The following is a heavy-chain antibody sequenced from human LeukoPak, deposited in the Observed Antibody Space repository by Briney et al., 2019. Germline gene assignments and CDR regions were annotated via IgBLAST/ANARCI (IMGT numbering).Heavy chain of an antibody. CDR2: IYSDGST. J-gene: IGHJ4*02. D-gene: IGHD3-22*01. CDR3: AGGNYYDSSEFDY. Sequence: GGSLRLSCAASGFTFNSYAMSWVRQALGKGLEWVSVIYSDGSTYYADSVKGRFTISRDNSKNTLYLQMNSLRAEDTAVYYCAGGNYYDSSEFDYWGQGTLVTVSS. V-gene: IGHV3-53*01. CDR1: GFTFNSYA.